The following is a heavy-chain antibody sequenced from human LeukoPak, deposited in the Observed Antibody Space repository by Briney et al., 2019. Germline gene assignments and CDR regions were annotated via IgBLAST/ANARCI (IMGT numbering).Heavy chain of an antibody. CDR3: ARLKLGAYFDP. V-gene: IGHV4-59*08. D-gene: IGHD3-16*01. Sequence: SETLPLTCTVSGGSTSSDYWSWIRQSPGKGLEWVGNVYNSGDTGKNPSLKSRVTILLDTSKNQCSLKLTSVSAADTAVYYCARLKLGAYFDPWGRGTLVTVSS. CDR2: VYNSGDT. J-gene: IGHJ2*01. CDR1: GGSTSSDY.